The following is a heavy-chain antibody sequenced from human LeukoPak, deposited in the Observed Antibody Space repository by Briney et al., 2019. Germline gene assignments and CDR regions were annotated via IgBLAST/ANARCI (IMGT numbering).Heavy chain of an antibody. J-gene: IGHJ4*02. CDR2: IYYSGST. CDR3: ARGADSSGYYSIFYFDY. CDR1: GGSISSYY. D-gene: IGHD3-22*01. V-gene: IGHV4-59*01. Sequence: KPSETLSLTCTVSGGSISSYYWNWIRQPPGKGLEWIGYIYYSGSTNYNLSLKSRVTISVDTSKNQFSLKLGSVTAADTAVYYCARGADSSGYYSIFYFDYWGQGTLVTVSS.